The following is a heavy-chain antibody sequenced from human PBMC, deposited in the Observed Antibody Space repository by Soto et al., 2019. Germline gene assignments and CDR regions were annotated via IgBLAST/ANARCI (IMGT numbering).Heavy chain of an antibody. J-gene: IGHJ3*02. D-gene: IGHD3-3*01. Sequence: GESLKIPCKGSGYSFTSYWIGWVRQMPGKGLEWMGIIYPGDSDTRYSPSFQGQVTISADKSISTAYLQWSSLKASGTAMYYCARRITIFGVVNSGDAFDIWGQGTMVTVSS. CDR2: IYPGDSDT. CDR1: GYSFTSYW. CDR3: ARRITIFGVVNSGDAFDI. V-gene: IGHV5-51*01.